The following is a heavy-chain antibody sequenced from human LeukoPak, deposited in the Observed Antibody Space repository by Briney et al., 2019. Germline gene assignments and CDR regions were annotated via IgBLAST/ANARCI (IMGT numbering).Heavy chain of an antibody. CDR1: GFSFTTYA. CDR3: TRGRGWVDH. V-gene: IGHV3-7*01. D-gene: IGHD3-16*01. Sequence: GGSLRLSCAASGFSFTTYAMSWFRQAPGKGLEWVANIHDDGNVKNYVDSVKGRFTISRDDARNSVYLQLNSLRDENTALYHCTRGRGWVDHWGQGTLVTVSS. J-gene: IGHJ4*02. CDR2: IHDDGNVK.